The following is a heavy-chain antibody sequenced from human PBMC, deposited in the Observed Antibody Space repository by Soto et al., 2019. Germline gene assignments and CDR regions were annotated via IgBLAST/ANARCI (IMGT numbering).Heavy chain of an antibody. CDR1: GGSISSSSYY. CDR2: IYYSGST. D-gene: IGHD3-10*01. Sequence: PSETLSLTCTVSGGSISSSSYYWGWIRQPPGKGLEWIGSIYYSGSTYYNPSLKSRVTISVDTSKNQFSLKLSSVTAADTAVYYCASHLLPRLFFGPLDYWGQGTLVTVSS. V-gene: IGHV4-39*01. CDR3: ASHLLPRLFFGPLDY. J-gene: IGHJ4*02.